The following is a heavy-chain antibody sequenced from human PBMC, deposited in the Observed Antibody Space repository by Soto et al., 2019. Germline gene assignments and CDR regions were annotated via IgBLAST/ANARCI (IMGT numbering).Heavy chain of an antibody. CDR3: ARSFGWYAIDH. CDR2: IHHSGST. V-gene: IGHV4-4*02. J-gene: IGHJ4*02. Sequence: QMQLQESGPGLVKPSETLSLTCAVSSASISSEQRWTWVRQPPGKGLEWIGEIHHSGSTNKNPSLKSRVTMSVDKSTNQFSLNLNSVTAADTAVYYCARSFGWYAIDHWGQGTLVIVSS. D-gene: IGHD6-19*01. CDR1: SASISSEQR.